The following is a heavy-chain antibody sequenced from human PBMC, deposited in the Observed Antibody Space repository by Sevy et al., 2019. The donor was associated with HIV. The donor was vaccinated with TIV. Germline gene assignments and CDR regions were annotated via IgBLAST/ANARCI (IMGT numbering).Heavy chain of an antibody. J-gene: IGHJ6*02. CDR1: GDTFSSYA. CDR3: ARDRGGYCTNGVCYEGMDV. D-gene: IGHD2-8*01. CDR2: IIPIFGTA. V-gene: IGHV1-69*13. Sequence: ASVKVSCKASGDTFSSYAISWVRQAPGQGLEWMGGIIPIFGTANYAQKFQGRVTITADESTSTAYMELSSLRSEDTAVYYCARDRGGYCTNGVCYEGMDVWGQGTTVTVSS.